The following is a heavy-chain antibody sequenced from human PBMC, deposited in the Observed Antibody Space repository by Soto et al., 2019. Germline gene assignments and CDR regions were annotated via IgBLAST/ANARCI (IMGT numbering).Heavy chain of an antibody. D-gene: IGHD3-10*01. CDR3: ARQMVRGVDWFDP. V-gene: IGHV1-3*01. CDR2: INPLNGNT. CDR1: GYPFTDYA. J-gene: IGHJ5*02. Sequence: QVQLVQSGAEVKKLGASVKVSCKASGYPFTDYAIHWVRQAPGQRPEWMGWINPLNGNTKYSQTFRGRVTISRDTSATTAYMELRGLRSEDTAVYYCARQMVRGVDWFDPWGQGTLVTVSS.